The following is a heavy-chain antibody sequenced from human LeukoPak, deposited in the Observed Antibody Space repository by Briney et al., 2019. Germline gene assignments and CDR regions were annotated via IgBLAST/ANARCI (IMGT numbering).Heavy chain of an antibody. CDR1: GGSISGSSYY. J-gene: IGHJ4*02. CDR2: IYHSGST. V-gene: IGHV4-61*05. D-gene: IGHD3-9*01. Sequence: SETLSLTCTVSGGSISGSSYYWGWIRQPPGKGLEWIGYIYHSGSTKYNPSLKSRVTISVDTSKNQFSLKLTSVTAADTAVYFCARGEDFERYYLAYWGQGTLVTVSS. CDR3: ARGEDFERYYLAY.